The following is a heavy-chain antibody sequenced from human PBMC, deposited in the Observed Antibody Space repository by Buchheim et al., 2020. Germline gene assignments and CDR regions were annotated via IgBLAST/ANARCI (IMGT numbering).Heavy chain of an antibody. CDR2: VNQDGSGQ. Sequence: EVQLVESGGALVQPGGSLRLSCATSGFTFTSYGMRWVRQAPGKGLEWVASVNQDGSGQYYVDSVKGRFTISRDNAKNSVYLQMNSLRAEDTAVYYCARVSDSSWGKFWGQGTL. CDR3: ARVSDSSWGKF. J-gene: IGHJ4*02. CDR1: GFTFTSYG. D-gene: IGHD7-27*01. V-gene: IGHV3-7*01.